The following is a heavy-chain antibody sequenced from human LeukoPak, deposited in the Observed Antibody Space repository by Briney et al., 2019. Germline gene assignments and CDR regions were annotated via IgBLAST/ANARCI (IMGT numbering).Heavy chain of an antibody. V-gene: IGHV1-69*02. D-gene: IGHD7-27*01. J-gene: IGHJ5*02. CDR2: IIPMLGIA. Sequence: SVKVSCKASGGTLSSYTISWVRPAPGQGLEWVGRIIPMLGIANYAQKFRGGVTLPADKPTSTAYMELSSLRSEDTAVYYCARAPTFLGWFDPWGQETLVTVSS. CDR3: ARAPTFLGWFDP. CDR1: GGTLSSYT.